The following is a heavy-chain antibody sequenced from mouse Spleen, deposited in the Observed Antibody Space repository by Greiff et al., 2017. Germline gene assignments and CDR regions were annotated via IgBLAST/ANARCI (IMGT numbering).Heavy chain of an antibody. CDR2: IYPRSGNT. Sequence: QVQLQQSGAELARPGASVKLSCKASGYTFTSYGISWVKQRTGQGLEWIGEIYPRSGNTYYNEKFKGKATLTADKSSSTAYMELRSLTSEDSAVYFCARWDYYDGSFYAMDYWGQGTSVTVSS. D-gene: IGHD1-1*01. CDR3: ARWDYYDGSFYAMDY. J-gene: IGHJ4*01. V-gene: IGHV1-81*01. CDR1: GYTFTSYG.